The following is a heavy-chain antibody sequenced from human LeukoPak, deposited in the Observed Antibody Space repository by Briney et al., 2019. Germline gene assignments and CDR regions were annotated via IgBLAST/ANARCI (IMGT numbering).Heavy chain of an antibody. J-gene: IGHJ4*02. CDR1: GGSISSYY. Sequence: SETLSLTCTVSGGSISSYYWSWIRQPPGKGLERIGYIYYSGSTNYNPSLKSRVTISVDTSKNQFSLKLSSVTAADTAVYYCARSAGATNYFDYWGQGTLVTVSS. D-gene: IGHD1-26*01. CDR3: ARSAGATNYFDY. CDR2: IYYSGST. V-gene: IGHV4-59*01.